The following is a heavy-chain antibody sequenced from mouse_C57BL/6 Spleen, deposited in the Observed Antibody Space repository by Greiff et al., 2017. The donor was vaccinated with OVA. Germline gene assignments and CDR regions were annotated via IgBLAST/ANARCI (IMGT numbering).Heavy chain of an antibody. J-gene: IGHJ4*01. V-gene: IGHV1-74*01. Sequence: QVHVKQPGAELVKPGASVKVSCKASGYTFTSYWMHWVKQRPGQGLEWIGRIHPSDSDTNYNQKFKGKATLTVDKSSSTAYMQLSSLTSEDSAVYYCAGGLRRGDPSYAMDYWGQGTSVTVSS. CDR2: IHPSDSDT. CDR3: AGGLRRGDPSYAMDY. D-gene: IGHD2-4*01. CDR1: GYTFTSYW.